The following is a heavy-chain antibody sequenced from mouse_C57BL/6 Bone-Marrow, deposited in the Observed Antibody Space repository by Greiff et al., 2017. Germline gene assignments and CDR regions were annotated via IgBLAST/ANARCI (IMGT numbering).Heavy chain of an antibody. V-gene: IGHV3-6*01. CDR1: GYSITSGYY. CDR3: ARYYYGIDY. CDR2: ISYDGSN. D-gene: IGHD1-1*01. J-gene: IGHJ2*01. Sequence: EVQRVESGPGLVKPSQSLSLTCSVTGYSITSGYYWNWIRQFPGNKLEWMGYISYDGSNNYNPSLKNRISITRDTSKNQFFLKLNSVTTEDTATYYCARYYYGIDYWGQGTTLTVSS.